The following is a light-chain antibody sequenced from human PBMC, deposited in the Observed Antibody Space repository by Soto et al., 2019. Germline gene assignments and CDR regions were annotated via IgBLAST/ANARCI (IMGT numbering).Light chain of an antibody. J-gene: IGKJ4*01. CDR2: DAS. V-gene: IGKV1-5*01. Sequence: DIQMTQSPSTLSASVGDRVTITCRASQSISSWLAWYQQKPGKAPKLLIYDASSLESGVPSRFSGSGSGTEFTFTISSLQPDDFATYYCQQYNSYPGLTFGGGTMVEIK. CDR1: QSISSW. CDR3: QQYNSYPGLT.